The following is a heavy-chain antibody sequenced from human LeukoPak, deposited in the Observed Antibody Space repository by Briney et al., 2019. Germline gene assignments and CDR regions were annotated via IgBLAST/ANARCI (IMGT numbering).Heavy chain of an antibody. V-gene: IGHV3-74*01. CDR2: INSDGSST. Sequence: PGGSLRLSCAASGFTFSSYWMHWVRQAPGKGLVWVSRINSDGSSTSYADSVKGRFTISRDNAKNTLYLQMNSLRAEDTAVYYCARSPPTIFGVVIILDYWGQGTLVTVSS. D-gene: IGHD3-3*01. J-gene: IGHJ4*02. CDR3: ARSPPTIFGVVIILDY. CDR1: GFTFSSYW.